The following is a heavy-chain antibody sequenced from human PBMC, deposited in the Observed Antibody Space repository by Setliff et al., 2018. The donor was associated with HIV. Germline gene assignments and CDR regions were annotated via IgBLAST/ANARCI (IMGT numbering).Heavy chain of an antibody. D-gene: IGHD1-7*01. V-gene: IGHV4-31*03. CDR2: IYYSGST. CDR1: GGSISSGGYY. J-gene: IGHJ6*03. CDR3: ARNSKNWNYPVEYYDYYMDV. Sequence: PSETLSLTCTVSGGSISSGGYYWSWIRQHPGKGLEWIGYIYYSGSTYYNPSLKSRVTISIDTSKNQFSLKVSSMTAADTAVYYCARNSKNWNYPVEYYDYYMDVWGTGTTVTVSS.